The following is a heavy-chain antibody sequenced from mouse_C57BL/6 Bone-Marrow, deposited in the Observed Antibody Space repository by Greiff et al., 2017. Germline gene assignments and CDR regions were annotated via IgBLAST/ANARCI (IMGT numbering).Heavy chain of an antibody. CDR1: GYTFTSYW. D-gene: IGHD1-1*01. CDR3: ALIKGFAY. V-gene: IGHV1-69*01. J-gene: IGHJ3*01. CDR2: IDPSDSYT. Sequence: VKLQQSGAELVMPGASVKLSCKASGYTFTSYWMHWVKQRPGQGLEWIGEIDPSDSYTNYNQKFKGKATLTVDKSSSTAYMQLSSLTSEDSAVYYCALIKGFAYWGQGTLVTVSA.